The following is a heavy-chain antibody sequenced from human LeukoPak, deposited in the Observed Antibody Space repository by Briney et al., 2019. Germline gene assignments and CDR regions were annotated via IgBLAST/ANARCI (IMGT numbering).Heavy chain of an antibody. D-gene: IGHD3-9*01. V-gene: IGHV3-21*01. CDR3: ARDYYDILTGYGDYYYYYGMDV. Sequence: GGSLRLSCSASRFTFSSYTMNWVRQAPGKGLEWVSSISSSSSYIYYADSVKGRFTISRDNAKNSLYLQMNSLRAEDTAVYYCARDYYDILTGYGDYYYYYGMDVWGQGTTVTVSS. CDR1: RFTFSSYT. J-gene: IGHJ6*02. CDR2: ISSSSSYI.